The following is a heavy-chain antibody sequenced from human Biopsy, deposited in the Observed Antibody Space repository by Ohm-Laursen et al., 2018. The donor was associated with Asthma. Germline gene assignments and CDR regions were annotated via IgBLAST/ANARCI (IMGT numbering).Heavy chain of an antibody. CDR3: ARAYGGSFFSGSFDI. V-gene: IGHV3-53*01. CDR2: IYSGGGT. D-gene: IGHD4-23*01. Sequence: LRLSCAASGFTVSTNGMSWVRQPPGKGLEWVSVIYSGGGTYHADSVQGRVTISRDNSKNTLSLQMNSLRAEDTAVYYCARAYGGSFFSGSFDIWGQGTMVTVSS. CDR1: GFTVSTNG. J-gene: IGHJ3*02.